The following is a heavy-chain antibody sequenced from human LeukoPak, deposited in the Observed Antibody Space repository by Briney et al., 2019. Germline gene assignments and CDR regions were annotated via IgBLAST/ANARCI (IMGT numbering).Heavy chain of an antibody. V-gene: IGHV3-30-3*01. J-gene: IGHJ6*03. D-gene: IGHD2-15*01. CDR1: GFTFSSYA. CDR3: AKVMPPGRILFYSYYMDV. Sequence: GSLRLSCAASGFTFSSYAMHWVRQAPGKGLEWVAVISYDGSNKYYADSVKGRFTISRDKSKNTLSLQMNSLRVEDTAVYYCAKVMPPGRILFYSYYMDVWGRGTTVTVSS. CDR2: ISYDGSNK.